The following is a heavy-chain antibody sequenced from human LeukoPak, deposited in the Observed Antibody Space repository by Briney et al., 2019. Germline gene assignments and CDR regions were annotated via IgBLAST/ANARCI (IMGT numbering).Heavy chain of an antibody. J-gene: IGHJ4*02. CDR1: GFTFSSYA. Sequence: GGSLRLSCAASGFTFSSYAMSWVRQAPGKGLEWVSGIIDSGESTYYANFAKGRFTISRDNSNNTLYLQMNSPRAEDTAVYYCARERGSKCFDYWGQGTLVTVSS. V-gene: IGHV3-23*01. CDR3: ARERGSKCFDY. CDR2: IIDSGEST. D-gene: IGHD3-10*01.